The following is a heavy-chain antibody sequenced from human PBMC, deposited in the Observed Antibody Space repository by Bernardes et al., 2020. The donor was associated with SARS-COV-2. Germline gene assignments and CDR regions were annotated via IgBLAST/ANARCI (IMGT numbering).Heavy chain of an antibody. CDR2: ISTTGTTI. V-gene: IGHV3-48*04. D-gene: IGHD6-19*01. CDR3: AREDSSGWHNWFDP. J-gene: IGHJ5*02. CDR1: GFIFSTYD. Sequence: GGSLRLSCEASGFIFSTYDMYWVRQAPGKGLEWLSYISTTGTTIYYADSVKGRFTISRDNAKNSLYLQMNSLRAEDTAVYYCAREDSSGWHNWFDPWGQGTLVTVSS.